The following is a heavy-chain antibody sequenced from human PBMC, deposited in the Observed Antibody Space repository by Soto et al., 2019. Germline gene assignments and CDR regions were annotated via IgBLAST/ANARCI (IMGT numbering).Heavy chain of an antibody. J-gene: IGHJ4*02. D-gene: IGHD3-3*01. CDR2: ISGSGGSR. CDR1: GFTFSGYA. CDR3: AKDVNHYDVPLFYFDY. V-gene: IGHV3-23*01. Sequence: EVQLLESGGGLVQPGGSLRLSCAASGFTFSGYAMSWVRQTPGKGLEWVSTISGSGGSRYYADSVKGRFTISRDNCKNTLYLQMNSLGAEDTAVYYCAKDVNHYDVPLFYFDYWGQGTLVTVSS.